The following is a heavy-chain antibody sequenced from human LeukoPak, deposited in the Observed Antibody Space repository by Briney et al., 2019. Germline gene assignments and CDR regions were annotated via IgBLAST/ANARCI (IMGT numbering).Heavy chain of an antibody. CDR3: AKDSLDSTYYYYMDV. CDR1: GFTFDDYT. J-gene: IGHJ6*03. Sequence: GGSLKLSCAASGFTFDDYTMHWVRQAPGKGLEWVSLISWDGGNTYYADSVKGRFTVSRDNSKNSLFLQMNSLRTEDTALYYCAKDSLDSTYYYYMDVWGKGTTVTVSS. CDR2: ISWDGGNT. D-gene: IGHD3-9*01. V-gene: IGHV3-43*01.